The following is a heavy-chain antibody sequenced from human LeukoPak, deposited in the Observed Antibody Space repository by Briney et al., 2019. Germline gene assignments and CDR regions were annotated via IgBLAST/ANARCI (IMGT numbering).Heavy chain of an antibody. CDR1: GFSFSNYE. CDR2: ISSTGRST. V-gene: IGHV3-48*03. D-gene: IGHD1/OR15-1a*01. CDR3: ARGVTTAHDAFDR. J-gene: IGHJ3*02. Sequence: GGSLRLSCAASGFSFSNYEMNWVRQAPGKGLEWVSYISSTGRSTYYSASVKGRFTISRDNAEHSLYLERNSLRAEDTAFYYCARGVTTAHDAFDRWGQGTMVTVSS.